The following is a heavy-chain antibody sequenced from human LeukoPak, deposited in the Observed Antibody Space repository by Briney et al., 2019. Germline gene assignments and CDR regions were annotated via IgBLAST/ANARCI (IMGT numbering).Heavy chain of an antibody. CDR1: GGSISSYY. CDR3: AREGLYYYDSSGYPDF. J-gene: IGHJ4*02. CDR2: IYYSGST. D-gene: IGHD3-22*01. Sequence: PSETLSLTCTVSGGSISSYYWSWIRQPPGKGLEWIGYIYYSGSTNYNPSLKSRVTISVDTSKNQFSLKLSSVTAADTAVYYCAREGLYYYDSSGYPDFWGQGTLVTVSS. V-gene: IGHV4-59*01.